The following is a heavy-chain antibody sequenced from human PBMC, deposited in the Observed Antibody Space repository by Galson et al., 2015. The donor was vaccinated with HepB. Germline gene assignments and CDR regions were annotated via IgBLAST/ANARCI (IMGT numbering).Heavy chain of an antibody. CDR3: AKDLMRGYDSSGYYPEYPFDY. Sequence: SLRLSCAASGFTFSSYAMSWVRQAPGKGLEWVSAISGSGGSTYYADSVKGRFTISRDNSKNTLYLQMNSLRAEDTAVYYCAKDLMRGYDSSGYYPEYPFDYWGQGTLVTVSS. CDR1: GFTFSSYA. J-gene: IGHJ4*02. V-gene: IGHV3-23*01. CDR2: ISGSGGST. D-gene: IGHD3-22*01.